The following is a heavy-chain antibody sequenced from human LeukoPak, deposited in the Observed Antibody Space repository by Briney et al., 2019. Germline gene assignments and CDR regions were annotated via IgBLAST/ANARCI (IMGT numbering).Heavy chain of an antibody. Sequence: SETLSLTCTVSGGSINGHYWTWIRQPPGKGLEWIGFVYDNGNTNYNSSLQSRVTMSVDTVKNQFSLNLNSVTAADTAVYYCARQSSGYYYGWFDPWGQGTLVTVSS. V-gene: IGHV4-59*08. CDR3: ARQSSGYYYGWFDP. J-gene: IGHJ5*02. D-gene: IGHD3-22*01. CDR2: VYDNGNT. CDR1: GGSINGHY.